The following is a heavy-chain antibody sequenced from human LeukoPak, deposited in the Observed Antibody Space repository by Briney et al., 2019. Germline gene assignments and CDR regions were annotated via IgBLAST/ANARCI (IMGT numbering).Heavy chain of an antibody. J-gene: IGHJ4*02. Sequence: SETLSLTCTVSPDSTTSNFWSWVRQPPGKVLEWIGEIHRSGSTNYNPSLQSRVTISIDRSRNQIALELSSVTAADTAVYYCAREIVGGFNPGAYWGQGTLVTASS. V-gene: IGHV4-59*12. CDR3: AREIVGGFNPGAY. CDR2: IHRSGST. CDR1: PDSTTSNF. D-gene: IGHD1-14*01.